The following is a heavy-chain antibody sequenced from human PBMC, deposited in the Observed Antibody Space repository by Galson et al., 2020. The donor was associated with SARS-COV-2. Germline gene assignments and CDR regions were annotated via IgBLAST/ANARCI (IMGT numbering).Heavy chain of an antibody. CDR2: IYKSGHT. Sequence: SETLSLTCTVSGASISSGSYYWSWIRQPAGKGREWIGRIYKSGHTNYNPSLWSQVTISVDTSKNQFSLKLTSVTAADTAVYYCARGNSPCVTIFGVLTGTCGMDVWGQGTTVTVSS. CDR1: GASISSGSYY. V-gene: IGHV4-61*02. D-gene: IGHD3-3*01. J-gene: IGHJ6*02. CDR3: ARGNSPCVTIFGVLTGTCGMDV.